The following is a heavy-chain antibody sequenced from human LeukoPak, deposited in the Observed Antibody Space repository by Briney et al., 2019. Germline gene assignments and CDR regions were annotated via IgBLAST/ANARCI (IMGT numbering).Heavy chain of an antibody. CDR3: ARSKTLRYFDWLSFDY. CDR1: GGSISSYY. Sequence: SETLSLTCTVSGGSISSYYWSWIRQPAGKGLEWIGRIYTSGSTNYNPSLKSRVTMSVDTSKNQFSLKRSSVTAADTAVYYCARSKTLRYFDWLSFDYWGQGTLVTVSS. J-gene: IGHJ4*02. CDR2: IYTSGST. D-gene: IGHD3-9*01. V-gene: IGHV4-4*07.